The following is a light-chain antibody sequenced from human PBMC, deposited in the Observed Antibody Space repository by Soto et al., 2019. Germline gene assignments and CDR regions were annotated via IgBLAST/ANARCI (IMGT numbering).Light chain of an antibody. CDR3: QQYGGTPPIT. V-gene: IGKV3-20*01. CDR1: QRISSRY. J-gene: IGKJ5*01. CDR2: GAS. Sequence: EIVLTQSPGTLSLSPGERATLSCRASQRISSRYLAWYLQNPGQAPRSLIYGASSRATGIPDRFSASGSGTDFTLTISRVEPEDFAVYYCQQYGGTPPITFGQGTRLE.